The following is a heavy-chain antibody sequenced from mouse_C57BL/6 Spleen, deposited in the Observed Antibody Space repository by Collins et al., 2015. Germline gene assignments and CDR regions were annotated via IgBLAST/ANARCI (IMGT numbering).Heavy chain of an antibody. CDR1: GFSITSDYA. CDR3: ARNGYDGYAMDS. D-gene: IGHD2-2*01. V-gene: IGHV3-2*02. J-gene: IGHJ4*01. Sequence: DVQLQESGPGLVKPSQSLSLTCTVTGFSITSDYAWNWIRQFPGNKLEWMGYISYSGSTYYNPSLKSRISITRDTSKNQFFLQLNSVTTEDTATYYCARNGYDGYAMDSWGQGTSVTVSS. CDR2: ISYSGST.